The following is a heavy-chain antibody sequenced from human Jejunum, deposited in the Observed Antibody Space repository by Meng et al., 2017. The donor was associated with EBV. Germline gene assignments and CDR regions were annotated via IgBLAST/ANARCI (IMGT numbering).Heavy chain of an antibody. CDR1: GYTFTGYH. D-gene: IGHD3-16*01. Sequence: QVQLVQSGAEVKSPGASMKSSCKASGYTFTGYHMHWVRQAPGQGLEWMGWIDPHNGVTHYAQKFQGEVTMTRDTSISTAYLELSSLTSADTAVYYCARQWGSGSFAPLDSWGQGTLVTVSS. J-gene: IGHJ4*02. CDR2: IDPHNGVT. CDR3: ARQWGSGSFAPLDS. V-gene: IGHV1-2*02.